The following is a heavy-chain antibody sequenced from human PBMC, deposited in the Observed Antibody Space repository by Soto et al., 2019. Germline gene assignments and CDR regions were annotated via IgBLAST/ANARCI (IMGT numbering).Heavy chain of an antibody. CDR2: IYYSGST. V-gene: IGHV4-31*01. CDR3: AREVAVTTSDGGSGWTP. Sequence: QVQLPESGPGLVKPSQTLSLTCTVSGGSISSGGYYWSWIRQHPGKGLEWIGYIYYSGSTYYNPSLKILVTISVDTSKNQFSLKLSSVTAADTAVYYCAREVAVTTSDGGSGWTPWGQGTLVTVSS. J-gene: IGHJ4*02. D-gene: IGHD6-19*01. CDR1: GGSISSGGYY.